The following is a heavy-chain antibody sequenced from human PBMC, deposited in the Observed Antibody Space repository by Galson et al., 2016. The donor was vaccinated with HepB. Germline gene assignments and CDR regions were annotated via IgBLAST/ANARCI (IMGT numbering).Heavy chain of an antibody. V-gene: IGHV3-30*03. D-gene: IGHD6-13*01. CDR1: GFTFSTYG. Sequence: SLRLSCAASGFTFSTYGFHWVRQAPGKGLEWVAAISHDENYKYYADSVKGRFTVSRDNSKNTLHLQMNSLRAEDTAVYYCARDRIAAAGTDYYYGMDVWGQGTTVTVSS. CDR3: ARDRIAAAGTDYYYGMDV. J-gene: IGHJ6*02. CDR2: ISHDENYK.